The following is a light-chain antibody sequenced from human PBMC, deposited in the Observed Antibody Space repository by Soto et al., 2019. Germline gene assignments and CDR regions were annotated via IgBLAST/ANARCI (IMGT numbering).Light chain of an antibody. CDR1: RSNIGAGYG. J-gene: IGLJ3*02. CDR3: QSYDSSLSGPWV. Sequence: QSVLTQPPSVSGAPGQRVTMSFTGSRSNIGAGYGVHWYQQLPGTAPKLLIYGNTNRPSGVPDRFSGSKSGTSASLAITGLQAEDEADYYCQSYDSSLSGPWVFGGGTKLTVL. V-gene: IGLV1-40*01. CDR2: GNT.